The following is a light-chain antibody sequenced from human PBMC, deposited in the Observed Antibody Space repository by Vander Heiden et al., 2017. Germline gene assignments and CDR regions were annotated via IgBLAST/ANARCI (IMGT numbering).Light chain of an antibody. CDR3: QQDNSYRT. J-gene: IGKJ1*01. Sequence: DIQMTQSPSTLSASVGDRVTITCRASQSISSWLAWYQQKPGKAPKLLIYKASRGESGVPSRFSGRGYGTEFTLTSSSLQHDDFANYYGQQDNSYRTFGQGTKVEIK. V-gene: IGKV1-5*03. CDR2: KAS. CDR1: QSISSW.